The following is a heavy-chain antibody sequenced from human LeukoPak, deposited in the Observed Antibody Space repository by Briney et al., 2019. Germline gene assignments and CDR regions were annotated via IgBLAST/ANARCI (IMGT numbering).Heavy chain of an antibody. D-gene: IGHD5-12*01. V-gene: IGHV4-34*01. CDR2: INHSGST. CDR3: ARQCYVSGYHGGEIDY. CDR1: GGSFSGYY. Sequence: SETLSLTCAVYGGSFSGYYWSWIRQPPGKGLEWIGEINHSGSTNYNPSLKSRVTISVDTSKNQFSLKLSSVTAADTAVYYCARQCYVSGYHGGEIDYWGQGTLVTVSS. J-gene: IGHJ4*02.